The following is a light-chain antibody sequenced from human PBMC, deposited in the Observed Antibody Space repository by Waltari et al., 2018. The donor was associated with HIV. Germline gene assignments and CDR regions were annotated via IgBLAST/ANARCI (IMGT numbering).Light chain of an antibody. Sequence: SYVLTQPPSVSVAPGKTARITCGGENIGSKRVNWYQKQPGQAPVRVIYHDTDRPSGIPDRFSGSNSEDTATLTIRRVEAGDEADYFCQVWDTNTDQYVIFGGGTNLAV. J-gene: IGLJ2*01. CDR3: QVWDTNTDQYVI. CDR1: NIGSKR. CDR2: HDT. V-gene: IGLV3-21*01.